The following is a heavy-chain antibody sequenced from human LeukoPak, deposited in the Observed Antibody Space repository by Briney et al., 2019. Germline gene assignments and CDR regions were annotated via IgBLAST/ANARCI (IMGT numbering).Heavy chain of an antibody. J-gene: IGHJ4*02. V-gene: IGHV3-23*01. CDR2: ISGSGDST. CDR3: ANSPRDYYGSGSSHPFDS. Sequence: PGGSLRLSCAASGFTFSSYAMSWVRQAPGKGLEWVSAISGSGDSTYYADSVKGRFTISRDNSENTLYLQMNSLRAEDTAVYYCANSPRDYYGSGSSHPFDSWGQGTLVTVSS. D-gene: IGHD3-10*01. CDR1: GFTFSSYA.